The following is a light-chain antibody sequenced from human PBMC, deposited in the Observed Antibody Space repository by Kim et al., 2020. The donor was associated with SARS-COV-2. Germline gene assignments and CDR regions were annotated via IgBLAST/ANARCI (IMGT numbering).Light chain of an antibody. CDR1: QSILFSSNNKNY. J-gene: IGKJ4*01. Sequence: ATINCKSSQSILFSSNNKNYLAWYQQKPGQPPKLLIYWASTRESGVSDRFSGSGSGIDFTLTISGLQAVDVAVYYCQQYYSTPLTFGGGTKVDIK. CDR2: WAS. V-gene: IGKV4-1*01. CDR3: QQYYSTPLT.